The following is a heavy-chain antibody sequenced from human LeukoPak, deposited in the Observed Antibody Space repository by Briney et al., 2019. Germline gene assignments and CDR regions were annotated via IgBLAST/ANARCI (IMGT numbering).Heavy chain of an antibody. D-gene: IGHD2-8*01. CDR2: INPATGNT. V-gene: IGHV1-3*03. Sequence: ASVKVSCKSSGYTFSYTMHWMRQAPGQSLEWMGWINPATGNTKFSHHFQGRITLTWDTSASTGYMELSSLRSEDMAVYYCATDQWRADPDSFDIWGQGTKVTVSS. CDR3: ATDQWRADPDSFDI. J-gene: IGHJ3*02. CDR1: GYTFSYT.